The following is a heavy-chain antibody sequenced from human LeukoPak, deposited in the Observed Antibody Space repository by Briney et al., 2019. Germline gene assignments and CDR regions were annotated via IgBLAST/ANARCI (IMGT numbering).Heavy chain of an antibody. CDR2: IYNSGST. CDR1: GGSISSGGYY. V-gene: IGHV4-30-4*08. D-gene: IGHD3-3*01. J-gene: IGHJ2*01. Sequence: SETLSLTCTVSGGSISSGGYYWSWIRQDPGKGLEWIGHIYNSGSTYYNPSLKSRVTISVDTSKNQFSLKLSSVTAADTAVYYCARRRAFWRGYYKGYFDLWGRGTLVTVSS. CDR3: ARRRAFWRGYYKGYFDL.